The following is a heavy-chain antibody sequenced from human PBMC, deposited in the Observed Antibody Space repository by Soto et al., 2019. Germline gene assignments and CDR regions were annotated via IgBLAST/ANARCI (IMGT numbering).Heavy chain of an antibody. CDR1: GFIVSNTY. D-gene: IGHD2-15*01. V-gene: IGHV3-66*01. CDR2: ISNRGDT. CDR3: AREPRYCRGGSCSITGDAYDI. Sequence: EVQLLESGGGLVQPGGSLRFSCTASGFIVSNTYVNWVRQAPGKGLEWVSVISNRGDTHYADSVRGRFSLSRDISDNTLHLQMNNLRVEDMAVYYCAREPRYCRGGSCSITGDAYDIWGQGTMVTVSS. J-gene: IGHJ3*02.